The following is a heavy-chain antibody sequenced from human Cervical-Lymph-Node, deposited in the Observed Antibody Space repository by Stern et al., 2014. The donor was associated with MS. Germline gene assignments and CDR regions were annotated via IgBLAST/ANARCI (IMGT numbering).Heavy chain of an antibody. CDR1: GYTFTGDY. J-gene: IGHJ4*02. D-gene: IGHD3-10*01. Sequence: QDQLVQSGAEVKKPGASVKVSCKASGYTFTGDYIHWVRQAPGQGLEWMGWINPDSGDTYSALKFRGRVTLTRDTSISTAYMELSRLRSDDTAMYYCGRDLRLAPTIVGRACDYWGQGTLVTVSS. V-gene: IGHV1-2*02. CDR2: INPDSGDT. CDR3: GRDLRLAPTIVGRACDY.